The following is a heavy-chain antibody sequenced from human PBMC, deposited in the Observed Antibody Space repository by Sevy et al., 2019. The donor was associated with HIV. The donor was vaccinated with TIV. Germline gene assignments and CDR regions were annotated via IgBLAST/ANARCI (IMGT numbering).Heavy chain of an antibody. J-gene: IGHJ4*02. CDR2: ISSSSSTI. CDR3: ARDRGIVGAPQRSRYYFDY. V-gene: IGHV3-48*02. D-gene: IGHD1-26*01. Sequence: GGSLRLSCAASGFTFSSYSMNWVRQAPGKGLEWVSYISSSSSTIYYEDSVRGRITISRDKAKNSLYLQMNSLGDEATAVYYCARDRGIVGAPQRSRYYFDYWGQGTLVTVSS. CDR1: GFTFSSYS.